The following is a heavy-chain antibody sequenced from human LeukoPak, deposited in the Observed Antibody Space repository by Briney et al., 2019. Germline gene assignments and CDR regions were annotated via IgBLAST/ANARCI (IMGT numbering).Heavy chain of an antibody. CDR2: ISYDGSNK. V-gene: IGHV3-30-3*01. Sequence: PGGSLRLSCAASGFTFSSYAMHWVRQAPGKGLEWVAVISYDGSNKYYADSVKGRFTISRDNSKNTLYLQMNSLRAEDTAVYYCARDVRASTGGDYLDYWGQGTLVAVSS. J-gene: IGHJ4*02. D-gene: IGHD2-8*02. CDR1: GFTFSSYA. CDR3: ARDVRASTGGDYLDY.